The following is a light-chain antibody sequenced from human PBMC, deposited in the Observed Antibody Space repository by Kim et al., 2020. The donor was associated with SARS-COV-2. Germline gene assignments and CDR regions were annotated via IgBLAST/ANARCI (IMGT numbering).Light chain of an antibody. V-gene: IGLV6-57*04. CDR3: QSYDISNVI. J-gene: IGLJ2*01. Sequence: LTQPHSVSESPGNTVTISCTRTSGNIADNYVQWYQQRPGSAPTIVIYEDSERPSGVPDRFSGSIDTSSSSASLTISGLKTDDEADYYCQSYDISNVIFGGGTQLTVL. CDR2: EDS. CDR1: SGNIADNY.